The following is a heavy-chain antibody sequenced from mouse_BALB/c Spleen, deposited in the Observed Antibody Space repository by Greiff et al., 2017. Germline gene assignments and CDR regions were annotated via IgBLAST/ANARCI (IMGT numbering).Heavy chain of an antibody. V-gene: IGHV7-3*02. J-gene: IGHJ4*01. Sequence: EVKLMESGGGLVQPGGSLRLSCATSGFTFTDYYMSWVRQPPGKALEWLGFIRNKANGYTTEYSASVKGRFTISRDNSQSILYLQMNTLRAEDSATYYCARGLLRSGLGYWGQGTSVTVSS. CDR2: IRNKANGYTT. CDR3: ARGLLRSGLGY. CDR1: GFTFTDYY. D-gene: IGHD1-1*01.